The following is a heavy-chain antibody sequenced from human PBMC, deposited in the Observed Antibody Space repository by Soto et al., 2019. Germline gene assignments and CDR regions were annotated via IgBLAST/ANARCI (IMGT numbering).Heavy chain of an antibody. CDR2: IYYSGST. CDR3: ARGVAAVVGATWFAP. CDR1: GGSVSSGSYY. Sequence: SETLSLTCTVPGGSVSSGSYYWSWIRQPPGKGLEWIGYIYYSGSTNYNPSLKSRVTISVDTSKNQFSLKLSSVTAADTAVYYCARGVAAVVGATWFAPWGQGTLVTVSS. J-gene: IGHJ5*02. V-gene: IGHV4-61*01. D-gene: IGHD1-26*01.